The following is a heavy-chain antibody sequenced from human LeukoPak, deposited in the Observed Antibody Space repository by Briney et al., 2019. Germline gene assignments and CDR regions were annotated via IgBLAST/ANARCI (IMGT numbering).Heavy chain of an antibody. Sequence: GGSLRLSCAASGFTFSSYSMNWVRQAPGKGLEWVAVISYDGSNKYYADSVKGRFTISRDNSKNTLYLQMNSLRAEDTAVYYCARGGVYSSGRFDYWGQGTLVTVSS. CDR2: ISYDGSNK. D-gene: IGHD6-19*01. CDR1: GFTFSSYS. CDR3: ARGGVYSSGRFDY. V-gene: IGHV3-30*03. J-gene: IGHJ4*02.